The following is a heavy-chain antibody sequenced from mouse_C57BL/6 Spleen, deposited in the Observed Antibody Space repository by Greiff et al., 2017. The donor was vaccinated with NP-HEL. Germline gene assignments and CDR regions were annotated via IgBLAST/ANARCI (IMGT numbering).Heavy chain of an antibody. Sequence: VQLQQSGAELVKPGASVKISCKASGYAFSSYWMNWVKQRPGKGLEWIGQIYPGDGDTNYNGKFKGKATLTADKSSSTAYMQLSSLTSEDSAVYFCARRGDGYYDAMDYWGQGTSVTVSS. CDR2: IYPGDGDT. CDR3: ARRGDGYYDAMDY. J-gene: IGHJ4*01. V-gene: IGHV1-80*01. D-gene: IGHD2-3*01. CDR1: GYAFSSYW.